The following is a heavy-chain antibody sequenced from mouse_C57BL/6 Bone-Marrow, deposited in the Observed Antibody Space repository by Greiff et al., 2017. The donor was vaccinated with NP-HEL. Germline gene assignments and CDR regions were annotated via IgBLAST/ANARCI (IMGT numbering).Heavy chain of an antibody. J-gene: IGHJ3*01. V-gene: IGHV1-26*01. CDR3: ARRAYYDWAY. Sequence: EVQLQQSGPELVKPGASVKISCKASGYTFTDYYMNWVKQSHGKSLEWIGDLNPNNGGTSYNQKFKGKATLTGDKSSSTAYMELRSLTSVDSEVYYCARRAYYDWAYWGQGTLVTVSA. CDR2: LNPNNGGT. CDR1: GYTFTDYY. D-gene: IGHD2-4*01.